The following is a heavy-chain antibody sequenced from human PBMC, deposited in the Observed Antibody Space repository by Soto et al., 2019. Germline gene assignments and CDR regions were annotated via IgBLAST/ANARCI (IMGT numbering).Heavy chain of an antibody. V-gene: IGHV1-69*06. CDR3: AIVPNYDILSGYYNFDH. Sequence: QVQLVQSGAEVKKPGSSVKVSCKASGGTFSSYAISWVRQAPGQGLEWMGGIIPIFGTANYAQKFQGRVSITADKSTSTAYMELSSLRSEDTAVYYCAIVPNYDILSGYYNFDHWGQGTLVTLSS. D-gene: IGHD3-9*01. CDR1: GGTFSSYA. CDR2: IIPIFGTA. J-gene: IGHJ4*02.